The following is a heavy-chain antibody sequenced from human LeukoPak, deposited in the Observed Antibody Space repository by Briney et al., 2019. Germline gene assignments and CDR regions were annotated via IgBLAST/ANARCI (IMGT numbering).Heavy chain of an antibody. V-gene: IGHV1-2*02. D-gene: IGHD4-17*01. CDR3: ARGGYGDRIDY. CDR1: GYTFTGYY. Sequence: GCSVNVSCKASGYTFTGYYIHWVRQAPGRGLEWLAWINTNSGVTNYAQNFQGRVTMTRDTSISTAYMELSRLRSDDTAVYYCARGGYGDRIDYWGQGTLVSVSS. J-gene: IGHJ4*02. CDR2: INTNSGVT.